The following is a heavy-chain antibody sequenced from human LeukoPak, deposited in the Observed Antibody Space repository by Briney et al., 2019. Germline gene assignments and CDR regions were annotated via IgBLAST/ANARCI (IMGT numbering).Heavy chain of an antibody. CDR2: ISGSGGSK. J-gene: IGHJ4*02. CDR3: AKAPHYYDSSGYPPKGWDY. D-gene: IGHD3-22*01. V-gene: IGHV3-23*01. CDR1: GFTFSSYA. Sequence: GGSLRLSCAASGFTFSSYAMSWVRQAPGKGLEWVSAISGSGGSKYYADSVKGRFTISRDNSKDTLYLQMNSLRAEDTAVYYCAKAPHYYDSSGYPPKGWDYWGQGTLVTVSS.